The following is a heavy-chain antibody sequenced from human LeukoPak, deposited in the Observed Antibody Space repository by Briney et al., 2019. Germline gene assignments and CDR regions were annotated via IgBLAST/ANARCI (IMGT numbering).Heavy chain of an antibody. CDR1: GYTFTCYY. D-gene: IGHD2-15*01. J-gene: IGHJ5*02. Sequence: GASVKVSCKASGYTFTCYYMHWVRQAPGRGLAGVGWINPNSGGTNYAQKFQGRVTTTRDTSISTAYMELSRLRSDDTAVYYCARGSCSGGSCYSVNNWFDPWGQGTLVTVSS. CDR2: INPNSGGT. CDR3: ARGSCSGGSCYSVNNWFDP. V-gene: IGHV1-2*02.